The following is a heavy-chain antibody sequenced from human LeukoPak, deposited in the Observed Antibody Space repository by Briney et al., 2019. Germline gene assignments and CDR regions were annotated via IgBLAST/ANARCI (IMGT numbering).Heavy chain of an antibody. J-gene: IGHJ4*02. Sequence: SETPSLTCTVSGGSISSYYWSWIRQPPGKGLEWIGYIYYSGSTNYKPSLKSRVTISVDTSKNQLSLRLSSVTAADTAVYYCARQLGYCSSTSCYVGSCNYWGQGTLVTVSS. CDR3: ARQLGYCSSTSCYVGSCNY. CDR1: GGSISSYY. V-gene: IGHV4-59*01. D-gene: IGHD2-2*01. CDR2: IYYSGST.